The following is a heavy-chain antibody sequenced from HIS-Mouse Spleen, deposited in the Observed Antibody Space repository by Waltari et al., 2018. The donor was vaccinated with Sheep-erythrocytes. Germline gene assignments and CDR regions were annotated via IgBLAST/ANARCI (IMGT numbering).Heavy chain of an antibody. J-gene: IGHJ4*02. Sequence: EVQLVESGGGLVKPGGSLRLSCAASGFTFSSYSMNWVRQAPGKGLDWVSSISSSSSYIYYADSVKGRFTISRDNAKNSLYLQMNSLRAEDTAVYYCARASIFGVVRGFDYWGQGTLVTVSS. CDR1: GFTFSSYS. V-gene: IGHV3-21*01. CDR2: ISSSSSYI. D-gene: IGHD3-3*01. CDR3: ARASIFGVVRGFDY.